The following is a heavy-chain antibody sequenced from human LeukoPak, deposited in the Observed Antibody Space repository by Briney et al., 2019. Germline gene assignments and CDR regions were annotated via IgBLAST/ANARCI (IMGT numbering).Heavy chain of an antibody. D-gene: IGHD5-24*01. CDR2: INHSGST. V-gene: IGHV4-34*01. CDR1: GGSFSGYY. CDR3: ARRNGYNYVGYYYYYMDV. J-gene: IGHJ6*03. Sequence: SETLSLTCAVYGGSFSGYYWSWIRQPPGKGLEWIGEINHSGSTNYNPSLKSRVTISVDTSKNQFSLKLSSVTAADTAVYYCARRNGYNYVGYYYYYMDVWGKGTTVTISS.